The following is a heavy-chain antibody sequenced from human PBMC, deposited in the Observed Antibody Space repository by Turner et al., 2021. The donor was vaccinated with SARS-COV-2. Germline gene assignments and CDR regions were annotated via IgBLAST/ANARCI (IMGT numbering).Heavy chain of an antibody. V-gene: IGHV3-23*01. Sequence: EVQLFESGGGLVQSGGSLRLSCAASGFTFSSFVMTWVRQAPGKGLEWVSAISGSGFNTYYADSVKGRFTISRDNSKNTMYLQMNSLRADDTALYYGAKAGSGWYDFDYWGQGTLVTVSS. CDR2: ISGSGFNT. CDR3: AKAGSGWYDFDY. D-gene: IGHD6-19*01. CDR1: GFTFSSFV. J-gene: IGHJ4*02.